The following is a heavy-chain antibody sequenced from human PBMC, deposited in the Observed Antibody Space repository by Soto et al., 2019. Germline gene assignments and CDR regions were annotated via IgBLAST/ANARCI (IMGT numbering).Heavy chain of an antibody. J-gene: IGHJ4*02. V-gene: IGHV4-59*08. D-gene: IGHD3-10*01. CDR3: ARPTSWFGDIL. CDR2: IHDSGTT. CDR1: GASITTYY. Sequence: QVRLQESGPGLLKPSETLSLTCSVSGASITTYYWSWFRQSPGKGLEWIGYIHDSGTTKYNASLESRVTISVDTSKPHFCLSLTSVTAADTAVYYCARPTSWFGDILWGQGTLVTVTS.